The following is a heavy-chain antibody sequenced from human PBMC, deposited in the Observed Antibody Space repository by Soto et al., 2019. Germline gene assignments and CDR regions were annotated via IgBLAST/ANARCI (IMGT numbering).Heavy chain of an antibody. CDR2: VNPSGGST. CDR1: GYTFTDYY. CDR3: ARAAMVLDYYYGMDV. D-gene: IGHD5-18*01. V-gene: IGHV1-46*01. J-gene: IGHJ6*02. Sequence: ASVKVSCKSSGYTFTDYYMHWVRQAPGQGLEWMGVVNPSGGSTRYSQKFQGRVTMTRDTSTSTVYMELSSLRSDDTAVYYCARAAMVLDYYYGMDVWGQGTTVTVSS.